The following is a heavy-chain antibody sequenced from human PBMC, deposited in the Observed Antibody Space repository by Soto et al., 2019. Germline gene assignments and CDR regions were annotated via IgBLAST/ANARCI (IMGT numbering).Heavy chain of an antibody. CDR3: ARAGGSYYSPYYYYGMDV. Sequence: SETLSLTCTVSGGSISSYYWSWIRQPPGKGLGWIGYIYYSGSTNYNPSLKSRVTISVDTSKNQFSLKLSSVTAADTAVYYCARAGGSYYSPYYYYGMDVWGQGTTVTVSS. D-gene: IGHD1-26*01. V-gene: IGHV4-59*01. J-gene: IGHJ6*02. CDR1: GGSISSYY. CDR2: IYYSGST.